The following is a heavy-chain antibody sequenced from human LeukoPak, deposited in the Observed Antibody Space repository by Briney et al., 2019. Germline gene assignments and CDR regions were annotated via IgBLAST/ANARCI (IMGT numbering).Heavy chain of an antibody. CDR2: ISSSGSTI. CDR3: ARGTHITLVRGALDY. J-gene: IGHJ4*02. V-gene: IGHV3-48*03. CDR1: GFTFSSYE. D-gene: IGHD3-10*01. Sequence: PGGSLRLSCAASGFTFSSYEMNWVRQAPGKGLEWVSHISSSGSTIYYADSVKGRFTISRDNARNSLYLQMNSLRAEDTAVYYCARGTHITLVRGALDYWGQGTLVTVSS.